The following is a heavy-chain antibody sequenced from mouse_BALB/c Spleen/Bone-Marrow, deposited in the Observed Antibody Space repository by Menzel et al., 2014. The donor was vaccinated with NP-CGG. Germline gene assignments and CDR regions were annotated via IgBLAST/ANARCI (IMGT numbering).Heavy chain of an antibody. CDR2: IRDKANGYTT. CDR3: ARDKGRVFFDY. V-gene: IGHV7-3*02. J-gene: IGHJ2*01. Sequence: EVNVVESGGGLVQPGGSLRLSCATSGFTFTDYYMNWVRQPPGKALEWLGFIRDKANGYTTEHSASVKSRFTISRDNSQNILYLQMNTLRVDDSVTYYCARDKGRVFFDYWGQGTTLTVSS. CDR1: GFTFTDYY.